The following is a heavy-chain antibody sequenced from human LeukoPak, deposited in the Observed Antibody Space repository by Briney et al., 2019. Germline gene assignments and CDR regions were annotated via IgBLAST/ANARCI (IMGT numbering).Heavy chain of an antibody. V-gene: IGHV4-61*02. J-gene: IGHJ3*02. D-gene: IGHD3-3*01. CDR3: ARDTGDFWSGSNAFDI. Sequence: SETLSLTCTVSGGSISSGSYYWSWIRQPAGKGLEWIGRIYTSGSTNYNPSLKSRVTISVDTSKNQFSLKLSSVTAADTAAYYCARDTGDFWSGSNAFDIWGQGTMVTVSS. CDR2: IYTSGST. CDR1: GGSISSGSYY.